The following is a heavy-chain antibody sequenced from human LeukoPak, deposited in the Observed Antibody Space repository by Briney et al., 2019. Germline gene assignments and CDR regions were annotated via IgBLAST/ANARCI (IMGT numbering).Heavy chain of an antibody. D-gene: IGHD2-21*01. CDR3: ARGNYYGGDDSYYPEAFNF. CDR1: GYTFTGYH. Sequence: GASVTVSCKASGYTFTGYHLHWVRQAPGHGLEWMGIINTSTGGTTYAQKFQGRVTMTRDMSTSTVQMHLSSLRSEDTAVYYCARGNYYGGDDSYYPEAFNFWGQGTMVTVSS. CDR2: INTSTGGT. V-gene: IGHV1-46*01. J-gene: IGHJ3*01.